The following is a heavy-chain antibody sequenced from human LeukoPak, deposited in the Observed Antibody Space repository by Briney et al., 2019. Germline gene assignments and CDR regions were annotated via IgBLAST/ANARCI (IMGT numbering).Heavy chain of an antibody. V-gene: IGHV5-51*01. CDR3: ARRAEAAEYFHH. D-gene: IGHD1-14*01. CDR1: GYSFSTYW. Sequence: GESLNISCKGSGYSFSTYWIGWVRQMPGKGLEWMGSIYPGDSDTRYSPSFQGQVTISADKSISTAYLQWSSLKASDTAMYYCARRAEAAEYFHHWGQGTLVTVSS. CDR2: IYPGDSDT. J-gene: IGHJ1*01.